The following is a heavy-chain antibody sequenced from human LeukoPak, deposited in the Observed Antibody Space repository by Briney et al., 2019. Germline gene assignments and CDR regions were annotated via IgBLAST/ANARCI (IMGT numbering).Heavy chain of an antibody. CDR3: ARGGYSSSWRPFDP. CDR2: IYYSGST. J-gene: IGHJ5*02. CDR1: GGSISSGGYY. V-gene: IGHV4-31*03. D-gene: IGHD6-13*01. Sequence: PSQTLSLTCTVSGGSISSGGYYWSWIRQHPGKGLEWIGYIYYSGSTYYNPSLKSRVTISVDTSKNQFSLKLSSVTAADTALYYGARGGYSSSWRPFDPWGQGNLVTVSS.